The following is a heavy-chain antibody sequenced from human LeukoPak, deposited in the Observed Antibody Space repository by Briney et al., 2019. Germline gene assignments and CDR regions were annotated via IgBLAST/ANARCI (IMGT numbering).Heavy chain of an antibody. CDR3: AKEGEWYYDY. J-gene: IGHJ4*02. V-gene: IGHV3-43D*03. D-gene: IGHD3-16*01. CDR2: TSWDGGST. Sequence: HSGGSLRLSCAASGFTFDEYAMHWVRQAPGKGLEGVSLTSWDGGSTYYADSVKGRFTIFRDNTKNSLYLQMNSLRTEDTALYYCAKEGEWYYDYWGQGTQVTVSS. CDR1: GFTFDEYA.